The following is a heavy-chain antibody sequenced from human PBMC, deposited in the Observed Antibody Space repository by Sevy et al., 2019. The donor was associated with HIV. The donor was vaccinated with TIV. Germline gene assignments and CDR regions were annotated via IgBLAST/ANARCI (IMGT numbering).Heavy chain of an antibody. CDR1: GGSVTDKKYY. V-gene: IGHV4-39*01. CDR2: ISYGGST. D-gene: IGHD6-13*01. J-gene: IGHJ1*01. CDR3: ARRVAAAGQGNERFQH. Sequence: SETLSLTCTVSGGSVTDKKYYWAWIRQPPGKGLEWIGSISYGGSTYYNPSLQSRVTLSVDTCKNQFSLNLSSVTAADTAKYYCARRVAAAGQGNERFQHWGRGTLVTVSS.